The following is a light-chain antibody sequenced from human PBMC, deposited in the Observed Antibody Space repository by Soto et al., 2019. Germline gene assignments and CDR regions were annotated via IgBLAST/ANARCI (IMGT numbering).Light chain of an antibody. CDR1: LSVSSD. CDR3: QQYNNWPLS. V-gene: IGKV3-15*01. CDR2: RAF. Sequence: EIVMTQSPATLSRSPGERATLSCRASLSVSSDLAWYRQKPGQAPRLLIYRAFTRATGIPARFCGSGFGTDFTLTICRLQSEDFAVYYCQQYNNWPLSFGGGTKVEMK. J-gene: IGKJ4*01.